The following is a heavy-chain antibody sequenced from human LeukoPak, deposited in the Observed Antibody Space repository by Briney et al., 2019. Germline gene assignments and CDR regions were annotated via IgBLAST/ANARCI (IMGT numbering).Heavy chain of an antibody. CDR1: GFTFSSCG. D-gene: IGHD6-13*01. J-gene: IGHJ4*02. Sequence: PGGSLRLSCAASGFTFSSCGMHWVRQAPGKGLEWVALIWYDGSNKYYADSVKGRFTISRDNSKNTLYLQMNSLRAEDTAVYYCARGMGIAAAAVDYWGQGTLVTVSS. V-gene: IGHV3-33*01. CDR3: ARGMGIAAAAVDY. CDR2: IWYDGSNK.